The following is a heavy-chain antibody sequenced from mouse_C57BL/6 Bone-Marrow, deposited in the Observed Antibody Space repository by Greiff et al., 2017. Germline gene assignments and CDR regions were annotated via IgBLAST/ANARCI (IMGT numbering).Heavy chain of an antibody. V-gene: IGHV14-2*01. D-gene: IGHD1-1*01. CDR3: AVPTVVATDY. CDR2: IDPEDGET. Sequence: EVQLQQSGAELVKPGASVKLSCTASGFNLTDYYLHWVTQRTEQGLEWIGRIDPEDGETKYAPPFQGQATLPADTSSNTAYLQLSRLTSEDTAVYYCAVPTVVATDYGGQGTTLTVAS. CDR1: GFNLTDYY. J-gene: IGHJ2*01.